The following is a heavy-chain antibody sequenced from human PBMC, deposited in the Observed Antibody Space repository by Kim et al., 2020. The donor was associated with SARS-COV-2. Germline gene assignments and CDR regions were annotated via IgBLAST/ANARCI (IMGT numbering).Heavy chain of an antibody. Sequence: AVSVNSRITINPDTSKNQFSLQLNSVTPEDTAVYYCARVRGGAYGGWFDPWGQGTLVTVSS. D-gene: IGHD2-21*01. J-gene: IGHJ5*02. CDR3: ARVRGGAYGGWFDP. V-gene: IGHV6-1*01.